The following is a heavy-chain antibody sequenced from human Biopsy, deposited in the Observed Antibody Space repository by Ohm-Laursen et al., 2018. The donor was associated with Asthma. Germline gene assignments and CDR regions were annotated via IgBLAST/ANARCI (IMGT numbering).Heavy chain of an antibody. CDR2: TTWNSGSR. V-gene: IGHV3-9*01. CDR3: AKPLNTYNFYAYDV. Sequence: SSLRLSCTASGFNFDDFAMHWVRQAPGKGLEWVAATTWNSGSRVYAVSVKGRFTISRDNAQNSLCLHMNGLKPEDTAVYYCAKPLNTYNFYAYDVWGQGTTVVVSS. D-gene: IGHD5/OR15-5a*01. J-gene: IGHJ6*02. CDR1: GFNFDDFA.